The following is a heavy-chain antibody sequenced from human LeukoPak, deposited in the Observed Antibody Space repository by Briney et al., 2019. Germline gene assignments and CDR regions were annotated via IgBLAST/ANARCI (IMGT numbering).Heavy chain of an antibody. V-gene: IGHV3-21*01. D-gene: IGHD4-11*01. CDR3: ARIIDDYSKLGDY. CDR2: ISTRSYYM. CDR1: GFIFSSYS. J-gene: IGHJ4*02. Sequence: GGSLRLSCAASGFIFSSYSMNWVRQAPGKGLEWVSSISTRSYYMYYADSVKGRFTISRDDAKSSVYLQMNSLRAEDTAVYYCARIIDDYSKLGDYWGQGTLVTVSS.